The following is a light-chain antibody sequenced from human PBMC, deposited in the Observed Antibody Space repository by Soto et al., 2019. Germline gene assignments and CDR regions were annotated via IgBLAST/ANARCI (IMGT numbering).Light chain of an antibody. CDR2: KIS. CDR1: QSLVHSDGNIY. V-gene: IGKV2-30*02. J-gene: IGKJ2*01. Sequence: DVMMTQSPLSLTVIIGQPASISCRSSQSLVHSDGNIYLNWFQQRPGQSPRRLIYKISNRDSGVPDRVSGSGSGTDFTLKISRVEAEDVGVYYCMQGTHWPYTFGQETKLEIK. CDR3: MQGTHWPYT.